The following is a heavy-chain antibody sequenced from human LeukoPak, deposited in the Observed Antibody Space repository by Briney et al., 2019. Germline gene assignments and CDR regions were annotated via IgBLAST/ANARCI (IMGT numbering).Heavy chain of an antibody. D-gene: IGHD6-19*01. CDR1: GFTFSSYA. CDR3: AKDYTSGWYLDY. V-gene: IGHV3-23*01. CDR2: ISGRGGYT. Sequence: PGGSLRLSCAASGFTFSSYAMSWVRQAPGKGLEWFSDISGRGGYTYYADSVKGRFTISRDNSKNTLYLQMNSLRAEDTAVYYCAKDYTSGWYLDYWGQGTLVTVSS. J-gene: IGHJ4*02.